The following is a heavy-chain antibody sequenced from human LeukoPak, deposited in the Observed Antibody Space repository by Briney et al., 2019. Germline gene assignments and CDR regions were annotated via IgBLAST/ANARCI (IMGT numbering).Heavy chain of an antibody. CDR2: VKQDGSEK. CDR3: ARGRGNYPFGY. V-gene: IGHV3-7*01. Sequence: PGGSLRLSCAASGFTFSSYWMSWVRQAPGKGLEWVANVKQDGSEKYYVDSVKGRFTISRDNAKNSLYLQMNSLRAEDTAVYYCARGRGNYPFGYWGQGTLVTVSS. CDR1: GFTFSSYW. D-gene: IGHD1-7*01. J-gene: IGHJ4*02.